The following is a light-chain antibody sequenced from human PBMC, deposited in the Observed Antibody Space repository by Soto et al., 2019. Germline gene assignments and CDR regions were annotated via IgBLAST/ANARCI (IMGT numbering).Light chain of an antibody. CDR3: QQHSHWPPWT. CDR1: QNVRTF. Sequence: EVVLTQSPATLSLSPGERATLSCRASQNVRTFLDWYQQKPGQAPRLLIYGASNRATGIPARFSGSGSGTDFTLTISSLEPEDFAVYYCQQHSHWPPWTFGQG. J-gene: IGKJ1*01. CDR2: GAS. V-gene: IGKV3-11*01.